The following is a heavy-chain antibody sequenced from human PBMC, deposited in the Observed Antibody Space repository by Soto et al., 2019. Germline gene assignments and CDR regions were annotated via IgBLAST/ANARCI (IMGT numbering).Heavy chain of an antibody. J-gene: IGHJ4*02. CDR3: ASSHDSGSFGTFDY. V-gene: IGHV3-30*03. Sequence: GGSLRLSCAASGFTFSSYGMHWVRQAPGKGLEWVAVISYDGSNKYYADSVKGRFTISRDNAKNSLYLQMNSLRAEDTAMYYCASSHDSGSFGTFDYWGQGTLVIVSS. CDR1: GFTFSSYG. CDR2: ISYDGSNK. D-gene: IGHD3-10*01.